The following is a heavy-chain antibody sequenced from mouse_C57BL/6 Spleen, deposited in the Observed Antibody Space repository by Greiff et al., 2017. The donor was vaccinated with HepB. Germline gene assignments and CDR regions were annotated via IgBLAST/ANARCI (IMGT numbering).Heavy chain of an antibody. Sequence: VQLQQSGAELVKPGASVKISCKASGYAFSSYWMNWVKQRPGKGLEWIGQIYPGDGDTNYNGKFKGKATLTADKPSSTAYMQLSSLTSEDAAVDCCARGANYYGSSYFAYWGQGTLVTVSA. CDR2: IYPGDGDT. CDR3: ARGANYYGSSYFAY. D-gene: IGHD1-1*01. V-gene: IGHV1-80*01. CDR1: GYAFSSYW. J-gene: IGHJ3*01.